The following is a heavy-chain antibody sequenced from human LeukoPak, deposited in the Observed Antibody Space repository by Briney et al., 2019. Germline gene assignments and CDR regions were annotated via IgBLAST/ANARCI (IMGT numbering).Heavy chain of an antibody. J-gene: IGHJ4*02. V-gene: IGHV4-59*12. CDR3: ARGRSNGWFY. Sequence: SETLSLTCTVSGGSISSYYWSWIRQPPGKGLEWIGYIYYSGSTNYNPSLKSRVTISVDTSKNQFSLKLSSVTAVDTAVYYCARGRSNGWFYWGQGTLVTVSS. CDR1: GGSISSYY. CDR2: IYYSGST. D-gene: IGHD2-8*01.